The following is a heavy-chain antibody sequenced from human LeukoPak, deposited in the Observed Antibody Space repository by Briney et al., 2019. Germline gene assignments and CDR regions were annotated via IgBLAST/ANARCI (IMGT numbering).Heavy chain of an antibody. Sequence: GGSLRLSCAASGFTFSSYWMSWVRQAPGKGLEWVANIKQDGSEKYYVDSVKGRFTISRDNAKNSLYLQMNSLRAEDTAVYYCARANGYILTGLGAFDIWGQGTMVTVSS. CDR3: ARANGYILTGLGAFDI. V-gene: IGHV3-7*01. CDR2: IKQDGSEK. J-gene: IGHJ3*02. D-gene: IGHD3-9*01. CDR1: GFTFSSYW.